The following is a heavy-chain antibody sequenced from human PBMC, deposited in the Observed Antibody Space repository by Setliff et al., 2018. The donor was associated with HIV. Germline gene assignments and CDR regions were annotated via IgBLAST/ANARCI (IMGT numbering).Heavy chain of an antibody. CDR1: GVSISNYY. Sequence: PSETLSLTCTVSGVSISNYYWSWIRQPPGKGLEWIGYMYYSGNTNYNPSLKSRVTISVDTSKNQFSLKLISVSAADTAVYYCAKLLPAADMAREIDSWGQGTLVTVSS. CDR2: MYYSGNT. J-gene: IGHJ4*02. D-gene: IGHD2-2*01. V-gene: IGHV4-59*08. CDR3: AKLLPAADMAREIDS.